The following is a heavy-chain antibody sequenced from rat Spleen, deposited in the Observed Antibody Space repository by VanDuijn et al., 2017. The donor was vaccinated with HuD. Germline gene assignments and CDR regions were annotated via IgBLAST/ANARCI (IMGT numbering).Heavy chain of an antibody. Sequence: EVQLVESGGGLVQPGGSMKLSCAASGFTFSHYGMAWVRQAPKKGLEWVASISFDGGSTYYRDSVKGRFTISRDNAKSTVYLQMDSLRSEDTATYYWARGPAYGYIYAWNFDFWGPGTMVTVSS. CDR1: GFTFSHYG. D-gene: IGHD1-9*01. CDR3: ARGPAYGYIYAWNFDF. CDR2: ISFDGGST. J-gene: IGHJ1*01. V-gene: IGHV5-20*01.